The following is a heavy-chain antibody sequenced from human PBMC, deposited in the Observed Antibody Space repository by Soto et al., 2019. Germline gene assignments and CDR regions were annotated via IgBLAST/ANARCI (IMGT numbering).Heavy chain of an antibody. CDR3: ARDRDIDAFDI. CDR1: GFTFSSYI. Sequence: QVQLVESGGGVVQPGRSLRLSCAASGFTFSSYIMYWVRQAPGKGLEWVALIWYDGSISHHADSVKGRFTISRDNSKNTLYLQVNSLRAADTAVYYCARDRDIDAFDIWVQGTMVTVSS. V-gene: IGHV3-33*01. CDR2: IWYDGSIS. D-gene: IGHD2-15*01. J-gene: IGHJ3*02.